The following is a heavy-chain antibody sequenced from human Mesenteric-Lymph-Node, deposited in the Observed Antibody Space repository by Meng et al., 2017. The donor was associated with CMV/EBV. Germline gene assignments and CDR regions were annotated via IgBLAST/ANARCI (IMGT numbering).Heavy chain of an antibody. Sequence: GESLKISCAASGFTFSGSAMHWVRQASGKGLEWVSSISSSGSYIYYADSVKGRFTISRDNAKKSLYLQMNSLRAEDTAVYYCARDRDYYDSSGYRKGSYYFDYWGQGTLVTVSS. J-gene: IGHJ4*02. D-gene: IGHD3-22*01. V-gene: IGHV3-21*01. CDR3: ARDRDYYDSSGYRKGSYYFDY. CDR1: GFTFSGSA. CDR2: ISSSGSYI.